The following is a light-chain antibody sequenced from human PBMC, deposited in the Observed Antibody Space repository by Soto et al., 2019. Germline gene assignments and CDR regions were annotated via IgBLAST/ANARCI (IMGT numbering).Light chain of an antibody. J-gene: IGLJ2*01. V-gene: IGLV2-11*01. CDR1: SSDVGGYKY. CDR2: DVT. CDR3: CSFAGSIPVV. Sequence: QSVLTQPRSVSGSPGQSVTISCTGTSSDVGGYKYVSWYQHHPGKAPKVMIFDVTKRPSGVPDRFSGSKSGNTASLTISGLQADDEADYYCCSFAGSIPVVFGGGTKLTVL.